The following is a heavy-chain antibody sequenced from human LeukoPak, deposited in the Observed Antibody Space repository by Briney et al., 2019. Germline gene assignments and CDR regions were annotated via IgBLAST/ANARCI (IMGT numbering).Heavy chain of an antibody. CDR1: GFTFDDYG. V-gene: IGHV3-20*04. CDR2: INWNGGST. D-gene: IGHD2-2*01. CDR3: ARGRYCSSTSCYWIDY. J-gene: IGHJ4*02. Sequence: PGGSLRLSCVASGFTFDDYGMSWVRQAPGKGREWVSGINWNGGSTGYADSVKGRFTIPRDNAKNTLYLEMNSLRAEDTAVYYCARGRYCSSTSCYWIDYWGQGTLVTVSS.